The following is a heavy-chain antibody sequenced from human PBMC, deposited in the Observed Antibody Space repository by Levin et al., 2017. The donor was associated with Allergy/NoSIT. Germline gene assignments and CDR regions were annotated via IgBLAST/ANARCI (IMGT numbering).Heavy chain of an antibody. J-gene: IGHJ3*02. V-gene: IGHV4-39*01. CDR1: GGSISSSSYY. CDR3: ARPVSTVTTPDAFDI. CDR2: IYYSGST. D-gene: IGHD4-17*01. Sequence: PSETLSLTCTVSGGSISSSSYYWGWIRQPPGKGLEWIGSIYYSGSTYYNPSLKSRVTISVDTSKNQFSLKLSSVTAADTAVYYCARPVSTVTTPDAFDIWGQGTMVTVSS.